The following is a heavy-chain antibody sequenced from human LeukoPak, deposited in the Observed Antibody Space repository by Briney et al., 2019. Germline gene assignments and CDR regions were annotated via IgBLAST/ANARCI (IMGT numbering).Heavy chain of an antibody. V-gene: IGHV4-34*01. CDR1: GGSFSGYY. D-gene: IGHD1-26*01. CDR2: INHSGST. J-gene: IGHJ4*02. CDR3: ARRLTFSGSSQGGYFDY. Sequence: PSETLSLTCAVYGGSFSGYYWSWIRQPPGKGLEWIGEINHSGSTNYNPSLKSRVTISVDTSKNQFSLKLSSVTAADTAVYYCARRLTFSGSSQGGYFDYWGQGTLVTVSS.